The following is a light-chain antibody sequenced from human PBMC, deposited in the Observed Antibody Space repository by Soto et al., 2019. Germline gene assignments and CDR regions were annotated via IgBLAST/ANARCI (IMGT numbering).Light chain of an antibody. J-gene: IGKJ1*01. V-gene: IGKV3-15*01. Sequence: EIVMTQSPATLSVSPGERATLSCRASQSVSSNIACYQQKPGQAARLLIYGASTRATGIPARFTGSGSGTEFTLTISSLQSEDFAVYYCQQYNNWPPWTSGQGTKVEIK. CDR1: QSVSSN. CDR2: GAS. CDR3: QQYNNWPPWT.